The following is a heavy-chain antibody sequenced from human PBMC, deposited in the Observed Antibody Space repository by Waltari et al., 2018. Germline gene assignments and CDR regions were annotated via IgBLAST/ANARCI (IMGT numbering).Heavy chain of an antibody. CDR1: GYSISSGYY. D-gene: IGHD3-10*01. CDR3: ARRDGVYFDY. CDR2: IYHSGST. J-gene: IGHJ4*02. Sequence: QVQLQESGPGLVKPSETLSLTCAVSGYSISSGYYWGWIRQPPGKGLEWIGSIYHSGSTYYNPSRKSRVTISVDTSKNQFSLKLSSVTAADTAVYYCARRDGVYFDYWGQGTLVIVSS. V-gene: IGHV4-38-2*01.